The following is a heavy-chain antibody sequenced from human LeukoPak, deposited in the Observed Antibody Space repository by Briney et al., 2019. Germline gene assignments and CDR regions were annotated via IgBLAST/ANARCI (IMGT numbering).Heavy chain of an antibody. CDR1: GGTISSYT. D-gene: IGHD2-21*02. CDR2: IYYTGST. J-gene: IGHJ4*02. Sequence: SETLSITSTATGGTISSYTCSSIRQPPSKSTDCTGSIYYTGSTNYNPSLKSRVTISVDTSKNQFSLNLSSVTAADTAVYYCARVAEDCGGDCYYFDYWGQATLVTVSS. CDR3: ARVAEDCGGDCYYFDY. V-gene: IGHV4-59*01.